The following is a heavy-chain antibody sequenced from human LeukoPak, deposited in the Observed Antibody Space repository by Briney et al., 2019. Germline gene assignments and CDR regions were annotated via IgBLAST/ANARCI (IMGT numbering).Heavy chain of an antibody. CDR3: GRAAYCTAAKCPLYY. D-gene: IGHD2-8*02. V-gene: IGHV1-2*02. J-gene: IGHJ4*02. CDR1: GYTFTGYY. CDR2: INANSGDT. Sequence: ASVKVSCKASGYTFTGYYIHWVRQAPGQGLEWMGWINANSGDTNYAQKFQGRVTMTRDTSITTVYMELSNLTSDDTAMYYCGRAAYCTAAKCPLYYWGQGTLVSVSS.